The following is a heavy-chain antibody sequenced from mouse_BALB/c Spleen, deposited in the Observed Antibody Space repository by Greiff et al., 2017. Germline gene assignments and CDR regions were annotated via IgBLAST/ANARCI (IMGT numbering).Heavy chain of an antibody. CDR1: GYTFTSYW. Sequence: QVQLQQPGAELVRPGASVKLSCKASGYTFTSYWINWVKQRPGQGLEWIGNIYPSDSYTNYNQKFKDKATLTVDKSSSTAYMQLSSPTSEDSAVYYCTRSRLPPFDYWGQGTTLTVSS. V-gene: IGHV1-69*02. CDR2: IYPSDSYT. CDR3: TRSRLPPFDY. D-gene: IGHD2-2*01. J-gene: IGHJ2*01.